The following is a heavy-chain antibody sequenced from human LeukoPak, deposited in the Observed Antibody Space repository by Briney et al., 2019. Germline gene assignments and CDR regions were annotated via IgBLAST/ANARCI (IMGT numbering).Heavy chain of an antibody. CDR2: IKQDGSEK. Sequence: GGSLRLSCAASGFTLRRYWMSWARQASGKGLEWVANIKQDGSEKYYVDSVKGRFTISRDNAKNSLYLQMNSLRAEDTAVYYCVGLGENYWGQGTLVTVSS. J-gene: IGHJ4*02. CDR3: VGLGENY. V-gene: IGHV3-7*02. CDR1: GFTLRRYW. D-gene: IGHD3-10*01.